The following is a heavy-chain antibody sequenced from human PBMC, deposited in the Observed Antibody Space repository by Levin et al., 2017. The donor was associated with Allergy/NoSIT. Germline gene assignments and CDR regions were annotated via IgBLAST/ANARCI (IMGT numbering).Heavy chain of an antibody. CDR2: IDTAGSNT. V-gene: IGHV3-74*01. J-gene: IGHJ4*02. D-gene: IGHD5-24*01. CDR3: ARDPVRGDAYDFDF. CDR1: GFTFSSYW. Sequence: GESLKISCAASGFTFSSYWMHWVRQAPGKGLVWVSHIDTAGSNTAYADSVKGRFTISRDNAKNTLYLQMNSLRAEDTAVYYCARDPVRGDAYDFDFWGQGTLVTVSS.